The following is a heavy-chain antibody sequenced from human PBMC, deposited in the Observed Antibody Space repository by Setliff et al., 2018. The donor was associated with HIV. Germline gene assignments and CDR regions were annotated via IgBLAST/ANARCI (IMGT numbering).Heavy chain of an antibody. V-gene: IGHV4-4*07. CDR2: ISSTGTT. CDR3: ATDYYYPRRMVFDI. J-gene: IGHJ3*02. D-gene: IGHD3-10*01. Sequence: SETLSLTCAVSGDSISSDYWSWIRQPAGKGLEWIGRISSTGTTDYNPSLKSRVTMSLDTSKTQFSLKLTSVTAADTAVYYCATDYYYPRRMVFDIWGQGTMVTVSS. CDR1: GDSISSDY.